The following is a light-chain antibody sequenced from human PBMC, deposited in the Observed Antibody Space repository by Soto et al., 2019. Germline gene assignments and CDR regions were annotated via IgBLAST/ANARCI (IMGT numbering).Light chain of an antibody. J-gene: IGKJ2*01. CDR2: TAP. CDR3: QQSYSYPHS. CDR1: QNINIY. V-gene: IGKV1-39*01. Sequence: DIQMTQSPSSLSAYVGDRVTIACRASQNINIYLNWYQQRPGKAPKLLVTTAPTFQSGVPSRFSGSGSGAGFTLTISGLQPEDSATYYCQQSYSYPHSFGQGTKVEI.